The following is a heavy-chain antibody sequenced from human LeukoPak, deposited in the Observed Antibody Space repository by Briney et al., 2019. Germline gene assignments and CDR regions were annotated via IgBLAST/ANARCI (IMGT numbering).Heavy chain of an antibody. CDR3: ASVYYYDSSGYYVDY. CDR1: GGSFSGYY. J-gene: IGHJ4*02. Sequence: SETLSLTCAVYGGSFSGYYWSWIRQPPGKGLEWIGEINHSGSTNYNPSLKSRVTISVDTSKNQFSLKLSSVTAADTAVYYCASVYYYDSSGYYVDYWGQGTLVTVYS. V-gene: IGHV4-34*01. CDR2: INHSGST. D-gene: IGHD3-22*01.